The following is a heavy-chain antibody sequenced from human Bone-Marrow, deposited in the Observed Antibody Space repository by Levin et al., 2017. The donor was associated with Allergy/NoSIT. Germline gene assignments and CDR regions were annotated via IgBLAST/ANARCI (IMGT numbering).Heavy chain of an antibody. CDR2: IRASNTNV. CDR3: ARSNSKDAYNYYFDS. CDR1: GLSFTGHT. V-gene: IGHV3-21*01. D-gene: IGHD5-24*01. J-gene: IGHJ4*02. Sequence: GGSLRLSCAASGLSFTGHTMSWVRQAPGKGLEWVSFIRASNTNVYYADSVRGRFTISRDNAKDSLYLQMTSLRADDTAVYYCARSNSKDAYNYYFDSWGQGILVTVSS.